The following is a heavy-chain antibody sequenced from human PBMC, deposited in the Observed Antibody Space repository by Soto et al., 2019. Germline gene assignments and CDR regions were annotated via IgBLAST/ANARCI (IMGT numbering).Heavy chain of an antibody. CDR2: TYYRSKWYN. D-gene: IGHD5-12*01. Sequence: SQTLSLPCAISGDSVSSNRAAWNWIRQSPSRGLEWLGRTYYRSKWYNDYAVSVKSRITINPDTSKNQFSLQLNSVTPEDTAVYYCARNFYSGYDFYYYYGTDVWCQATTVTLSS. V-gene: IGHV6-1*01. CDR1: GDSVSSNRAA. CDR3: ARNFYSGYDFYYYYGTDV. J-gene: IGHJ6*02.